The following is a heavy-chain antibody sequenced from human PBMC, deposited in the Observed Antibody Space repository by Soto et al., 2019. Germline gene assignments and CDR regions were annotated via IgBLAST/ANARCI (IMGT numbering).Heavy chain of an antibody. CDR1: GYTFTGYY. J-gene: IGHJ4*02. CDR3: ARAGSGLRTTKQLEKKNSLFDY. D-gene: IGHD6-19*01. V-gene: IGHV1-2*04. CDR2: INPNSGGT. Sequence: ASVKVSCKASGYTFTGYYMHWVRQAPGQGLEWMGWINPNSGGTNYAQKFQGWVTMTRDTSISTAYMELSRLRSDDTAVYYCARAGSGLRTTKQLEKKNSLFDYWGQGTLVTVSS.